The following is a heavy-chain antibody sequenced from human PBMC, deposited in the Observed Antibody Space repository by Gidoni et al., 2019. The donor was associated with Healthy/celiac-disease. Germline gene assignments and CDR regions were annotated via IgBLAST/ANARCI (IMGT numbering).Heavy chain of an antibody. CDR1: GGSFSGYY. D-gene: IGHD3-10*01. Sequence: QLQLQQWGAGLLKPSATLSLTCAVYGGSFSGYYWSWIRQPPGTGLEWIGEINHSGSTNYNPSLKSRVTISVDTSKNQFSLKLSSVTAADTAVYYCARGPWGITMVRGVRDWFDPWGQGTLVTVSS. CDR2: INHSGST. CDR3: ARGPWGITMVRGVRDWFDP. V-gene: IGHV4-34*01. J-gene: IGHJ5*02.